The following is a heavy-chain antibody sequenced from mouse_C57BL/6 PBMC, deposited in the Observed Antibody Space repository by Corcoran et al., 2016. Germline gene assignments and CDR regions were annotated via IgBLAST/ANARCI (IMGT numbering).Heavy chain of an antibody. V-gene: IGHV9-3*01. J-gene: IGHJ3*01. CDR3: ARQLITTVAPFAY. D-gene: IGHD1-1*01. CDR1: GYTFTTYG. CDR2: INTYSGVP. Sequence: QIQLVQSGPELKKPGETVKISCKASGYTFTTYGMSWVKHAPGKGLKWMGWINTYSGVPTYADDFKGRFAFSLETSASTDYLQINNLKNEDTATNCCARQLITTVAPFAYWGQGTLVTVYA.